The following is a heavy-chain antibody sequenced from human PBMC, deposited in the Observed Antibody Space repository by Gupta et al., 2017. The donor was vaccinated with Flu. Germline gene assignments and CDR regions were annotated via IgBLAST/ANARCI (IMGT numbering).Heavy chain of an antibody. J-gene: IGHJ6*02. CDR1: GGTFSSYT. Sequence: QVQLVQSGAEVKKPGSSVKVSCKASGGTFSSYTISWVRQAPGQGLEWMGRIIPILGIANYAQKFQGRVTITADKSTSTAYMELSSLRSEDTAVYYCARVLCGGSCYHFELYYGMDVWGQGTTVTVSS. CDR2: IIPILGIA. V-gene: IGHV1-69*02. CDR3: ARVLCGGSCYHFELYYGMDV. D-gene: IGHD2-15*01.